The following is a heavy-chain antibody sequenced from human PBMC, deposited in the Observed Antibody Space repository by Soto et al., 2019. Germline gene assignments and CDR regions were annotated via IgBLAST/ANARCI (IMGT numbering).Heavy chain of an antibody. Sequence: QVHLVESGGGVVQPGRPLRLSCAASGFTLSAYNMHWVRQAPGKGLEWVALISYHGSQKYYADSVKGRFTISRGNVRDTLFLQTNSLRLEDSGVYYCATREYLHGGTNFEYWGQGTLVTASS. CDR1: GFTLSAYN. CDR2: ISYHGSQK. CDR3: ATREYLHGGTNFEY. V-gene: IGHV3-30-3*01. D-gene: IGHD1-7*01. J-gene: IGHJ4*02.